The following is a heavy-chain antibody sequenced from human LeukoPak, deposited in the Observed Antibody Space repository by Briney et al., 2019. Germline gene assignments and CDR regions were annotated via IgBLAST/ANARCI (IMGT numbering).Heavy chain of an antibody. CDR3: ARDQKWELLLFDY. CDR2: ISSSSSYI. D-gene: IGHD1-26*01. Sequence: PGGSLRLSCAASGFTFSSYSMNWVRQAPGKGLEWVSSISSSSSYIYYADSVKGRFTISRDNAKNSLYLQMNSLRAEDTAVYYCARDQKWELLLFDYWGQGTLVTVSS. CDR1: GFTFSSYS. J-gene: IGHJ4*02. V-gene: IGHV3-21*01.